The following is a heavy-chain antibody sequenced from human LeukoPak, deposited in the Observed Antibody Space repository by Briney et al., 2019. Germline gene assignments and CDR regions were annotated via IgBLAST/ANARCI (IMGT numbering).Heavy chain of an antibody. CDR1: GFTFSNYA. CDR2: ISHDRSNN. V-gene: IGHV3-30-3*01. J-gene: IGHJ4*02. D-gene: IGHD3-10*01. CDR3: ARDLSGSYMRDY. Sequence: GRSLRLSCAASGFTFSNYAMHWARQAPGKGLEWVAFISHDRSNNCHADSVKGRFTISRDNSKNTLYLQMNSLTDEDTAVYYCARDLSGSYMRDYWGQGTLVTVSS.